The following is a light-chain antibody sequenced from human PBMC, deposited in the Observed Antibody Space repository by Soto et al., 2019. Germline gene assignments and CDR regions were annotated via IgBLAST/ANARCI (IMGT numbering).Light chain of an antibody. CDR2: DAS. CDR3: QQYSDFLIS. J-gene: IGKJ3*01. V-gene: IGKV1-5*01. Sequence: DIQMTQSPSTLSASVGDRVTITCRASQSISRSLAWYQQKPGKAPSLLIYDASSLEGGVPSRFSGSGFGTEFTLTITTLQPADFATYYCQQYSDFLISFGPGTTVDCK. CDR1: QSISRS.